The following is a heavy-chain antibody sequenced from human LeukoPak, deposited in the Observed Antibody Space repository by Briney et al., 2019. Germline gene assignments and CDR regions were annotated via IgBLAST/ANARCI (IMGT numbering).Heavy chain of an antibody. V-gene: IGHV3-30-3*01. CDR3: ARAPPRIRWQQQGYY. CDR1: GFTFSSYA. Sequence: GGSLRLSCAASGFTFSSYAMHWVRQAPGKGLEWVAVISYDGSNKYYADSVKGRFTISRDNSKNTLYLQMNSLRAEDTAVYYCARAPPRIRWQQQGYYWGQGTLVTVSS. D-gene: IGHD4-23*01. J-gene: IGHJ4*02. CDR2: ISYDGSNK.